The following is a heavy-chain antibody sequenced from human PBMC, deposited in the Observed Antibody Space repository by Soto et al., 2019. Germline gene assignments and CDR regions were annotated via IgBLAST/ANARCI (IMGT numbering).Heavy chain of an antibody. J-gene: IGHJ6*02. Sequence: GASVKVSCKASGGTFSSYAISWVRQAPGQGLEWMGGIIPIFGTANYAQKFQGRVTITADESTSTAYMELSSLRSEDTAVYYCAREDEARGSYFLSEYYYYGMDVWGQGTTVTVS. V-gene: IGHV1-69*13. CDR1: GGTFSSYA. CDR2: IIPIFGTA. D-gene: IGHD1-26*01. CDR3: AREDEARGSYFLSEYYYYGMDV.